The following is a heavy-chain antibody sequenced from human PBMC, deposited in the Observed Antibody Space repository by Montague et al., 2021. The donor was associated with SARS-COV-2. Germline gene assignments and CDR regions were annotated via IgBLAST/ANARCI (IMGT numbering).Heavy chain of an antibody. CDR3: ARDLGDY. V-gene: IGHV4-59*13. Sequence: SETLSLTCTVSADSIANNYWTWIRQSPGKGLEWIGHITYRGSTTYNPFLKSRVTISVDTSKNQFSLKLSSVTAADTAVYYCARDLGDYWGQGTLVTVSS. CDR2: ITYRGST. CDR1: ADSIANNY. J-gene: IGHJ4*02.